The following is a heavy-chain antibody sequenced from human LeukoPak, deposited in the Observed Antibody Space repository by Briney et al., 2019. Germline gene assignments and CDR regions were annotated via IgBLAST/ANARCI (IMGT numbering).Heavy chain of an antibody. CDR3: ARDSRMGYYGSGSYAFDY. D-gene: IGHD3-10*01. V-gene: IGHV4-61*02. J-gene: IGHJ4*02. CDR1: GDSISRSSW. Sequence: SGTLSLTCTVSGDSISRSSWWSWIRQPAGKGLEWIGRIYTSGSTNYNPSLKSRVTISVDTSKNQFSLKLSSVTAADTAVYYCARDSRMGYYGSGSYAFDYWGQGTLVTVSS. CDR2: IYTSGST.